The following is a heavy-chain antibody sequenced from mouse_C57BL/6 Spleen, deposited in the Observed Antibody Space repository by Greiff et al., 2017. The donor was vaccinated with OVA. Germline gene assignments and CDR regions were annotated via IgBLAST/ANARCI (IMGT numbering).Heavy chain of an antibody. D-gene: IGHD2-2*01. CDR3: TENGYPSYAMDY. CDR2: IRLKSDNYAT. J-gene: IGHJ4*01. V-gene: IGHV6-3*01. CDR1: GFTFSNYW. Sequence: EVKLMESGGGLVQPGGSMKLSCVASGFTFSNYWMNWVRQSPEKGLEWVAQIRLKSDNYATHYAESVKGRFTISRDDSKSSVYLQMNNLRAEDTGIYYCTENGYPSYAMDYWGQGTSVTVSS.